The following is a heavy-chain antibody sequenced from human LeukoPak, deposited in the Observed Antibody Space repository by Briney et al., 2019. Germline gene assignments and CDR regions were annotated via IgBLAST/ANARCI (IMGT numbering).Heavy chain of an antibody. J-gene: IGHJ4*02. CDR1: GGSISSSSYY. V-gene: IGHV4-39*01. Sequence: SETLSLTCTVSGGSISSSSYYWGWIRQPPGKGLEWIGSIYYSGSTYYNPSLKSRVTISVDTSKNQFSLKLSSVTAADTAVYYCARLSPEISYWGQGTLVTVSS. CDR2: IYYSGST. CDR3: ARLSPEISY. D-gene: IGHD4/OR15-4a*01.